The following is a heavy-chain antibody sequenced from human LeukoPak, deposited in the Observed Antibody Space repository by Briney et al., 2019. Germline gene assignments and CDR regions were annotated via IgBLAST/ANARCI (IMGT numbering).Heavy chain of an antibody. D-gene: IGHD6-19*01. Sequence: QPGGSLRLSCAASGFTFSSYAMSWVRQAPGKGLEWVSAISGSGGITDYADSVKGRFTISRDNSKNTLYLHMNSLRAEDMALYYCAKGFGSSGWYSTEYFQHWGQGTPVTVSS. CDR2: ISGSGGIT. CDR1: GFTFSSYA. J-gene: IGHJ1*01. V-gene: IGHV3-23*01. CDR3: AKGFGSSGWYSTEYFQH.